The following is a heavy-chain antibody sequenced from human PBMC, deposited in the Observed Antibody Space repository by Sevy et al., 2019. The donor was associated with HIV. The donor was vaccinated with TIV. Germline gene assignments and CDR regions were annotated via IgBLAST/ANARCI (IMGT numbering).Heavy chain of an antibody. Sequence: GGSLRLSCAVSGFSFDSYGMTWVRQAPGKGLEWVSGISGSGTRTYYADSVKGRFIISRDNSKNTLYLQMNSLRSEDTAIDYGAEGGGGHYDPDEIGYYFYYYNMDVWGKGTTVTVSS. D-gene: IGHD3-22*01. J-gene: IGHJ6*03. V-gene: IGHV3-23*01. CDR1: GFSFDSYG. CDR3: AEGGGGHYDPDEIGYYFYYYNMDV. CDR2: ISGSGTRT.